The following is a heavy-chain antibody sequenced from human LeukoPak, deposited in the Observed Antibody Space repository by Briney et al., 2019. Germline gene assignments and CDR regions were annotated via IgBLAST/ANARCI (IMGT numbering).Heavy chain of an antibody. J-gene: IGHJ3*02. V-gene: IGHV3-66*01. Sequence: GGSLRLSCAASGFTVSSNYMSWVRQAPGKGLEWVSVIYSGGSTYYADSVKGRFTISRDNSKNTLYLQKNSLRAEDTAVYYCARDGMIDDAFDIWGQGTMVTVSS. CDR1: GFTVSSNY. CDR3: ARDGMIDDAFDI. D-gene: IGHD3-22*01. CDR2: IYSGGST.